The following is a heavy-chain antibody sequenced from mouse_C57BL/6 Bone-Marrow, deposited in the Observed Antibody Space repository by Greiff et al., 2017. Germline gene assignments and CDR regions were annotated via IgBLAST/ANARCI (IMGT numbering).Heavy chain of an antibody. Sequence: VQLQQPGAELVRPGTSVKLSCKASGYTFTSYWMHWVKQRPGQGLAWIGVIDPSDSYTNYNQKFKGKATLTVDTSSSTAYMQLSSLTAEDSAVYYCAREGRQLRLRDYFGYWGQGTTLTVSS. CDR1: GYTFTSYW. CDR2: IDPSDSYT. J-gene: IGHJ2*01. V-gene: IGHV1-59*01. CDR3: AREGRQLRLRDYFGY. D-gene: IGHD3-2*02.